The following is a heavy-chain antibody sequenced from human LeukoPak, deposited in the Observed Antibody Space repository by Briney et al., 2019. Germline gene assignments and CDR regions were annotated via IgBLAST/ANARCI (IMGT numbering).Heavy chain of an antibody. CDR3: ARDVGTSGWYTFDY. CDR1: GGSFSGCY. D-gene: IGHD6-19*01. Sequence: SETLSLTCAVYGGSFSGCYWSWIRQPPGKGLEWIGEINHSGSTNYNPSLKSRVTISVDTSKNQFSLHLNSVTPEDTAVYYCARDVGTSGWYTFDYWGQGTLVTVSS. CDR2: INHSGST. V-gene: IGHV4-34*01. J-gene: IGHJ4*02.